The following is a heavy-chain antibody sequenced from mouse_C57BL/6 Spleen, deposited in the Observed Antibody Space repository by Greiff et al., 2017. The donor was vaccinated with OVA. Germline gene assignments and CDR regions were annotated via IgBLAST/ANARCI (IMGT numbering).Heavy chain of an antibody. J-gene: IGHJ1*03. CDR2: INPNNGGT. V-gene: IGHV1-22*01. CDR3: ARSSTVVARLYFDV. CDR1: GYTFTDYN. Sequence: VQLQQSGPELVKPGASVKMSCKASGYTFTDYNMHWVKQSPGQSLEWIGYINPNNGGTSYNQKFKGKATLTVNKSSSTAYMELRSLTSEDSAVDDCARSSTVVARLYFDVWGTGTTVTVSS. D-gene: IGHD1-1*01.